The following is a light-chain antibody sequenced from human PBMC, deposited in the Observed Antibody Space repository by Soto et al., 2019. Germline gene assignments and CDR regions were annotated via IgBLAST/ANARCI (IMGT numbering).Light chain of an antibody. CDR1: QSVSSN. Sequence: EIVMTQSPATLSVSPGERATLSCRASQSVSSNLAWYQQKPGQAPRLLIYGASTRATGIPARFSGSGSGTEFNLTIRSLQSEDFAVYYCQQYNNWPRWTFGQGTKVELK. CDR2: GAS. V-gene: IGKV3-15*01. CDR3: QQYNNWPRWT. J-gene: IGKJ1*01.